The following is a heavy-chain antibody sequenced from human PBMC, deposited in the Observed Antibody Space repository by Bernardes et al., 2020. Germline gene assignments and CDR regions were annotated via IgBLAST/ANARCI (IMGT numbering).Heavy chain of an antibody. J-gene: IGHJ4*02. D-gene: IGHD3-3*01. CDR1: GFTFSSYG. CDR2: ISGRGDSP. CDR3: ARDQYYDFWNGADY. Sequence: GGSLRLSCAASGFTFSSYGMSWVRQAPGKGLEWVSAISGRGDSPYYSDSVKGRFTISRDNSKNTLYLQMNSLRAEDTAVYYCARDQYYDFWNGADYWGQGALVTGSS. V-gene: IGHV3-23*01.